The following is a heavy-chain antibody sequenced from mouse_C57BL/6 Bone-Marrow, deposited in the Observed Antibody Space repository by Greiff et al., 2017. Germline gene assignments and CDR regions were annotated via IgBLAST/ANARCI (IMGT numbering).Heavy chain of an antibody. D-gene: IGHD2-14*01. CDR2: INRDGGGT. CDR1: EYAFPSHD. J-gene: IGHJ4*01. Sequence: EVQGVESGGGLVQPGESLKLSCESNEYAFPSHDMPWVRQTPEKRLELVAAINRDGGGTYYTHTMEGRAILTRDNSKKTLYLQMGSLRSEDTALYYCARQRTFAMDYWGQGTSVTVSS. CDR3: ARQRTFAMDY. V-gene: IGHV5-2*01.